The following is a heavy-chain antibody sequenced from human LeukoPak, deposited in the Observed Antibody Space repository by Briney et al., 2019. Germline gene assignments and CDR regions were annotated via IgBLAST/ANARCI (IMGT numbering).Heavy chain of an antibody. CDR3: ASHYSGYDWGIDY. J-gene: IGHJ4*02. CDR2: IYYSGST. CDR1: GGSVSSGSHY. D-gene: IGHD5-12*01. Sequence: SETLSLTCTVSGGSVSSGSHYWSWIRQPPGKGLEYIGFIYYSGSTTYNPSLKSRVTISVDMSKNQFSLRLTSVTAADTAVYYCASHYSGYDWGIDYWGQGTLVTV. V-gene: IGHV4-61*01.